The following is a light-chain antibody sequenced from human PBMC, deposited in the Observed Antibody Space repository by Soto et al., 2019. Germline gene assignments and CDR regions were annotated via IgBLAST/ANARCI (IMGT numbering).Light chain of an antibody. V-gene: IGLV2-14*01. CDR3: SSYTSSSTVV. CDR1: NSYVGGYNY. Sequence: QSALTQPASMSGSPGQSIAISCTGANSYVGGYNYVSWYQQHPGKAPKLMIYEVSNRPSGVSNRFSGSKSGNTASLTISGLQAEDEADYYCSSYTSSSTVVFGGGTKVTVL. J-gene: IGLJ2*01. CDR2: EVS.